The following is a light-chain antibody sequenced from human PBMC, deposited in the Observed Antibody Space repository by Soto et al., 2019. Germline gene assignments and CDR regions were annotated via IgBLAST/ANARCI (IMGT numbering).Light chain of an antibody. Sequence: EVLLTQSPRTLSLSPGERATLSCRASQSFNSIYLAWYQQKPGQAPRLLIYGASTRASGVPDRFSGSGSGTEFILTISSLQSEDSAVYYCQQYDVWPALTFGGGTKVEIK. CDR2: GAS. V-gene: IGKV3-15*01. CDR3: QQYDVWPALT. CDR1: QSFNSIY. J-gene: IGKJ4*01.